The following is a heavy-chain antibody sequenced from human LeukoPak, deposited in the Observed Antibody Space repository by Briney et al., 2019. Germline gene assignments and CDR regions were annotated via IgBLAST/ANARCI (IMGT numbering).Heavy chain of an antibody. V-gene: IGHV4-59*11. D-gene: IGHD5-24*01. CDR1: GGSISSHY. CDR2: IYYSGST. J-gene: IGHJ4*02. Sequence: PSETLSLTCTVSGGSISSHYWSWIRQPPGKGLEWIGYIYYSGSTNYNPSLKSRVTISVDTSKNQFSLKLSSVTAADTAVYYCARGRAKDIDYWGQGTLVTVSS. CDR3: ARGRAKDIDY.